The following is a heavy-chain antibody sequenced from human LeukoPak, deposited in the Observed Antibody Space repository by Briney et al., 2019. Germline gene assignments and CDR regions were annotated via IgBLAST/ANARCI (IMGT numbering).Heavy chain of an antibody. CDR3: ARDLTGLRGYRYGPFEY. D-gene: IGHD5-18*01. J-gene: IGHJ4*02. V-gene: IGHV3-23*01. Sequence: GGSLRLSCAASGFTFSSYAMSWVRQAPGKGLEWVSAISGSGGSTYYADSVKGRFTISRDNSKNTLYLQMNSLRAEDTAVYYCARDLTGLRGYRYGPFEYWGQGTLVTVSS. CDR2: ISGSGGST. CDR1: GFTFSSYA.